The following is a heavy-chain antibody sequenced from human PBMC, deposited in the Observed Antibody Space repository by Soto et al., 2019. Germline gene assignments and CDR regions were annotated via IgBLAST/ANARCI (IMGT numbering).Heavy chain of an antibody. CDR1: GFTFSSYA. CDR2: ISGSGGST. D-gene: IGHD2-15*01. CDR3: AKDDKRVVVAATTFDY. V-gene: IGHV3-23*01. J-gene: IGHJ4*02. Sequence: GGSLRLSCAASGFTFSSYAMSWVRQAPGKGLEWVSAISGSGGSTYYADSVKGRFTISRDNSKNTLYLQMNSLRAEDTAVYYCAKDDKRVVVAATTFDYWGQGTLVTVSS.